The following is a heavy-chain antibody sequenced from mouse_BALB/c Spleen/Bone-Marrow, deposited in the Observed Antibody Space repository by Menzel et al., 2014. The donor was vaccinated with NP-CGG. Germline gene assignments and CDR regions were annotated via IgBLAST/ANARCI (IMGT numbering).Heavy chain of an antibody. D-gene: IGHD2-13*01. J-gene: IGHJ3*01. Sequence: VQLQQSGGGLVQPGGSLKLSCAASGFTFSNYGMSWVRQTPDKRLDLVATINSNGGTTYCPDSVKGRFTISRDNAKNTLYLQMSSLKSEDTAMYFCARGLYYVAYGPGFAYWGQGTLVTVSA. CDR1: GFTFSNYG. CDR2: INSNGGTT. V-gene: IGHV5-6-3*01. CDR3: ARGLYYVAYGPGFAY.